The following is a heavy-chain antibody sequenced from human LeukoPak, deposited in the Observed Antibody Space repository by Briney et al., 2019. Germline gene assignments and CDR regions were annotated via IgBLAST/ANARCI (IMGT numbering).Heavy chain of an antibody. D-gene: IGHD3-22*01. CDR3: ARTVVYYDSSGYDY. Sequence: GGSLRLSCAASGFTFSSYSMNWVRQAPGKGLEWVSYISSSSSTIYYADSVKGRFTISRDNAKNSLYLQMNSLRDEDTAVYYCARTVVYYDSSGYDYWGRGTLVTVSS. V-gene: IGHV3-48*02. CDR1: GFTFSSYS. J-gene: IGHJ4*02. CDR2: ISSSSSTI.